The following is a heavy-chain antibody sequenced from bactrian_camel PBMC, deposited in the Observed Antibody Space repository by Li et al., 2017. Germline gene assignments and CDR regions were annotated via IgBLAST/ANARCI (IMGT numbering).Heavy chain of an antibody. V-gene: IGHV3S53*01. D-gene: IGHD1*01. J-gene: IGHJ4*01. CDR1: GDSYSEYC. CDR2: IYGAGSP. Sequence: HVQLVESGGGSVQVGGSLRLSCVASGDSYSEYCMAWFRQAPGKEREGVAAIYGAGSPIYANSVKGRFTISRDNAKNTVYLQMNSLKPEDTAVYYCVRSTDDGGLFGYWGQGTQVTVS. CDR3: VRSTDDGGLFGY.